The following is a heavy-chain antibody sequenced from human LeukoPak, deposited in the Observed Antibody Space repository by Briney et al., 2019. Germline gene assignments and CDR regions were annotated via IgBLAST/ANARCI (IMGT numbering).Heavy chain of an antibody. CDR3: ARDLSPWETRNPDAFDI. D-gene: IGHD1-14*01. CDR1: GFTFSSYG. Sequence: GGSLRLSCAASGFTFSSYGMSWVRQAPGKGLEWVSVIYSASSTYYADSVKGRFSISRDNSKNTLYLQMNSLRVEDTAVYYCARDLSPWETRNPDAFDIWGQGTMVTVSS. J-gene: IGHJ3*02. CDR2: IYSASST. V-gene: IGHV3-53*01.